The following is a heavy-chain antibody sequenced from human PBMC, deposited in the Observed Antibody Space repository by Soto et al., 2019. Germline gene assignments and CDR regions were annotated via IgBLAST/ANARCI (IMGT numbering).Heavy chain of an antibody. D-gene: IGHD3-16*02. Sequence: SETLSLTCAVYGGSFSGYYWSWIRQPPGKGLEWIGEINHSGSTNYNPSLKSRVTISVDTSKNQFSLKLSSVTAADTAVYYCARGRRITFGGVIVPFDYWGQGTLVTVSS. CDR3: ARGRRITFGGVIVPFDY. V-gene: IGHV4-34*01. CDR1: GGSFSGYY. CDR2: INHSGST. J-gene: IGHJ4*02.